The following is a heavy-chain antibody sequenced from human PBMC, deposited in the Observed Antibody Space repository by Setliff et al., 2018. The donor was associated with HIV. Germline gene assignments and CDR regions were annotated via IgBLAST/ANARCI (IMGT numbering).Heavy chain of an antibody. J-gene: IGHJ4*02. Sequence: PSETLSLTCTVSGGSISSAGYYWSWIRQNPGKGLEWIGYIYNTGSAYFNPSLKSRLTISVDTSRNQFSLKLSSVTAADTSVYYCARGYTRGYFSHFDYWGQGTLVTVSS. D-gene: IGHD3-22*01. CDR3: ARGYTRGYFSHFDY. CDR1: GGSISSAGYY. V-gene: IGHV4-31*03. CDR2: IYNTGSA.